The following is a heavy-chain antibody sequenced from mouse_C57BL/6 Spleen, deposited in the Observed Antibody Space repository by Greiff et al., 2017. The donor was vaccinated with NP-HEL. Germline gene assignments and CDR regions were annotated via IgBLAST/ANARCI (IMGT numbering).Heavy chain of an antibody. CDR1: GYSITSGYY. V-gene: IGHV3-6*01. CDR3: ANLYGNYGYFDV. Sequence: EVQLQESGPGLVKPSQSLSLTCSVTGYSITSGYYWNWIRQFPGNKLEWMGYISYDGSNNYNPSLKNRISITRDTSKNQFFLKLNSVTTEDTATYYCANLYGNYGYFDVWGTGTTVTVSS. J-gene: IGHJ1*03. CDR2: ISYDGSN. D-gene: IGHD2-1*01.